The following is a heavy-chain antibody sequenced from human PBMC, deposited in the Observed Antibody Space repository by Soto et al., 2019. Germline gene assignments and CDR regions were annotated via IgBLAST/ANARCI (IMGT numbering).Heavy chain of an antibody. D-gene: IGHD3-10*01. CDR2: TYYRSKWFH. V-gene: IGHV6-1*01. CDR1: GDSVSSDITS. Sequence: QGQLQQSGPGLVKPSQTLSLTCAISGDSVSSDITSWNWIRQSPSRGLEWLGRTYYRSKWFHDYGASVKSRITSNPDTSKNQFSLELNSMTPEAPAVYYCARGNALDVWGQGTVVTVSS. J-gene: IGHJ3*01. CDR3: ARGNALDV.